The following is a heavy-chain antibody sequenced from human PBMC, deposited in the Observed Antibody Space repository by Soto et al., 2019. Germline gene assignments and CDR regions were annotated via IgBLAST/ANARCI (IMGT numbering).Heavy chain of an antibody. Sequence: QITLKESGPTLVKPTQTLTLTCTFSGFSLSTSGVGVGWIRQPPGKALEWLALIYWDDDKRYSPSLKSRLTITNDTSKNHVVLTMTNMDPVDTATYYCAHRDYGDYGLYFDYWGQGTLVTVSS. CDR2: IYWDDDK. CDR3: AHRDYGDYGLYFDY. J-gene: IGHJ4*02. CDR1: GFSLSTSGVG. D-gene: IGHD4-17*01. V-gene: IGHV2-5*02.